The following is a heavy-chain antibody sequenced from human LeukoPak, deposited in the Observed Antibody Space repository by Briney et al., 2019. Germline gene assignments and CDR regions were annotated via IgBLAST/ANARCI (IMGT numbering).Heavy chain of an antibody. CDR1: GYTFTGYY. V-gene: IGHV1-2*06. J-gene: IGHJ3*02. D-gene: IGHD2-8*01. CDR3: ARDLDCTNGVCYTSAAFDI. Sequence: ASVKVSCKASGYTFTGYYMHWVRQAPGQGLEWVGRINPNSGGTNYAQKFQGRVTITRDTSISTAYMELSRLRSDDTAVYYCARDLDCTNGVCYTSAAFDIWGQGTMATVSS. CDR2: INPNSGGT.